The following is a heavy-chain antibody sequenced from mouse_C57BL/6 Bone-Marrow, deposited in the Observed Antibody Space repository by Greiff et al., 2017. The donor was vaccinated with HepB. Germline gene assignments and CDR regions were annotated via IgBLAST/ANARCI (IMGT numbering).Heavy chain of an antibody. CDR2: VFPYNGGT. CDR1: GFTFSVYY. V-gene: IGHV1-36*01. Sequence: EVQLQQSGPVLVKPGPSVKISRKASGFTFSVYYMHWVQQSHGKSLEWVGLVFPYNGGTSYNQKFKGTATLTVDTSSSTAYMERNSLTSEDSAVYYCAKYGYYLDYWGQGTTLTVSS. CDR3: AKYGYYLDY. J-gene: IGHJ2*01. D-gene: IGHD2-10*02.